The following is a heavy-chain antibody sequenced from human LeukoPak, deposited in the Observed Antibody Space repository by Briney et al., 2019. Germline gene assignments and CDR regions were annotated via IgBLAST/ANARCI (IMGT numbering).Heavy chain of an antibody. Sequence: GRSLRLSCAASGFTFSSYAMHWVRQAPGKGLEWVAVISYDGSNKYYADSVKGRFTISRDNSKNTLYLQMNSLRAEDTAVYYCAREDSSGWYFRWFDPWGQGTLVTVSS. CDR2: ISYDGSNK. CDR1: GFTFSSYA. CDR3: AREDSSGWYFRWFDP. D-gene: IGHD6-19*01. V-gene: IGHV3-30-3*01. J-gene: IGHJ5*02.